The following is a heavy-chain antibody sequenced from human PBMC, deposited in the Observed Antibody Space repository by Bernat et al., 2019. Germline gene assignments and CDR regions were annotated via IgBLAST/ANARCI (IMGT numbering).Heavy chain of an antibody. CDR3: ARGHSFYSGSYFNAFDI. CDR2: ISYDGSNK. D-gene: IGHD1-26*01. J-gene: IGHJ3*02. Sequence: QVQLVESGGGVVQPGRSLRLSCAASGFTFSSYAMHWVRQAPGKGLEWVAVISYDGSNKYYADSVKGRFTISSDNSKNTLYLQMNSLRAEDTAVYYCARGHSFYSGSYFNAFDIWGQGTMVTVSS. V-gene: IGHV3-30-3*01. CDR1: GFTFSSYA.